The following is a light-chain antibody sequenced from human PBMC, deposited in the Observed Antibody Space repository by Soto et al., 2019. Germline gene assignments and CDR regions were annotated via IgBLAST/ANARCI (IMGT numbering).Light chain of an antibody. Sequence: EIAMTQSPPSLTVTPGEPASISCRSSQRLLHSNGNIFLDWYLQKPGQSPQLLIYLGSNRASGVPDRVSGSGAGTDFTLKISRVEAEDVGVYYCMQALQTPYTFGQGTKLEIK. V-gene: IGKV2-28*01. CDR2: LGS. CDR3: MQALQTPYT. J-gene: IGKJ2*01. CDR1: QRLLHSNGNIF.